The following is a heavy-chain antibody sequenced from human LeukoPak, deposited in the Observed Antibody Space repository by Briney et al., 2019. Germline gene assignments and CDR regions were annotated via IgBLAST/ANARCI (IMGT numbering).Heavy chain of an antibody. D-gene: IGHD3-3*01. J-gene: IGHJ5*02. CDR1: GFTFSSYW. CDR2: ISWNSGNI. V-gene: IGHV3-9*03. Sequence: GGSLRLSCAASGFTFSSYWMSWVRQAPGKGLEWVSGISWNSGNIGYADSVKGRFTISRDNAKKSLYLQMNSLRAEDMALYYCAKGTYYDFWSGYSFDPWGQGTLVTASS. CDR3: AKGTYYDFWSGYSFDP.